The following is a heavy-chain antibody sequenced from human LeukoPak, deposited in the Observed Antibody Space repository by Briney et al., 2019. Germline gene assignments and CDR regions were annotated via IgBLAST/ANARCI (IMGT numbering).Heavy chain of an antibody. D-gene: IGHD6-13*01. CDR2: IYTSGST. Sequence: QSSQTLSLTCTVSGGSISSGSYDWSWIRQPAGKGLEWIGRIYTSGSTNYNPSLKGRVTISVDTSKNQFSLKLRSVTAADTAVYYCARDSWDIAAEGDVFDIWGQGTMVTVSS. V-gene: IGHV4-61*02. CDR1: GGSISSGSYD. J-gene: IGHJ3*02. CDR3: ARDSWDIAAEGDVFDI.